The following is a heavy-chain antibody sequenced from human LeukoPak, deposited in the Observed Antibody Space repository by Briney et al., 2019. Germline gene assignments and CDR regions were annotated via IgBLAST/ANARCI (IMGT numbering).Heavy chain of an antibody. Sequence: GGSLRLSCASSGFSFSSFDMTWVRQAPGKGLEWVSGISNGGDRTYYADSVKGRFTISRDNSKNTLSLQMNSLRAEDTALYYCAKDYAVGSIDYWGQGTLVTVSS. CDR3: AKDYAVGSIDY. CDR1: GFSFSSFD. CDR2: ISNGGDRT. D-gene: IGHD3-16*01. V-gene: IGHV3-23*01. J-gene: IGHJ4*02.